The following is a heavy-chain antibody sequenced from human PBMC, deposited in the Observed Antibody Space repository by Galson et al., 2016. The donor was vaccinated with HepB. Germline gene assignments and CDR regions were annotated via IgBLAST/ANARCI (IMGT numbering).Heavy chain of an antibody. CDR1: GYAFTAFG. Sequence: SVKVSCKASGYAFTAFGVPWVRHAPGQGLEWMGWISAYNGRTDLGQTFQGRVTMTTDTSTTTAYMELRSLRSDDTAVYYCARDGTGRQPTDRCFWFDVWGQGTLVTVSS. CDR2: ISAYNGRT. CDR3: ARDGTGRQPTDRCFWFDV. V-gene: IGHV1-18*01. D-gene: IGHD1-1*01. J-gene: IGHJ5*02.